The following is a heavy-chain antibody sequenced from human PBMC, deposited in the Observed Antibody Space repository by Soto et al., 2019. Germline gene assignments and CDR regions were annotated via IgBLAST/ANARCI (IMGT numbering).Heavy chain of an antibody. D-gene: IGHD5-12*01. Sequence: PSETLSLTCTVSGGSISSSSYYWGWIRQPPGKGLEWIGYIYYSGSTYYNPSLKSRVTISVDTSKNQFSLKLRSEDTAVYYCARKFPYDIVATINPLFIGMDVWGQGTTVTVSS. CDR3: ARKFPYDIVATINPLFIGMDV. J-gene: IGHJ6*02. CDR1: GGSISSSSYY. V-gene: IGHV4-31*03. CDR2: IYYSGST.